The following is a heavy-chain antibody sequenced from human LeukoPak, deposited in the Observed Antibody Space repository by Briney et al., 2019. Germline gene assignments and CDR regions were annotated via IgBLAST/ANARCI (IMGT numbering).Heavy chain of an antibody. J-gene: IGHJ4*02. V-gene: IGHV4-30-2*01. CDR2: IYHSGST. CDR3: ARVSGELYYFDY. D-gene: IGHD1-7*01. CDR1: GGSISSGGYY. Sequence: SQTLSLTCTVSGGSISSGGYYWSWIRQPPGKGLEWIGYIYHSGSTYYNPSLKSRVTISVDRSKNQFSLKLSSVTAADTAVYYCARVSGELYYFDYWGQGTLVTVSS.